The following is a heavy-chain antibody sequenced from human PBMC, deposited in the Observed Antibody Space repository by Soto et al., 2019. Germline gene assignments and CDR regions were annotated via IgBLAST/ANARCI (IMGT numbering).Heavy chain of an antibody. CDR1: GYSFPNYW. Sequence: GESLKISCKGSGYSFPNYWINWVRQTPGKGLEWMGIVYPGDSKTRYSPSFQGQVTISVDKSISTAYLQWNSLTASGTAMYYCARQGWGSLYYYGVDVWGQGTTVTVSS. D-gene: IGHD3-16*01. V-gene: IGHV5-51*01. J-gene: IGHJ6*02. CDR2: VYPGDSKT. CDR3: ARQGWGSLYYYGVDV.